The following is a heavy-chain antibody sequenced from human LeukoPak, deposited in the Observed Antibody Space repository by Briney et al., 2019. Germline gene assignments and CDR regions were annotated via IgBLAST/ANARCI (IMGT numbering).Heavy chain of an antibody. CDR3: ARDGDCSGGSCHDLGY. J-gene: IGHJ4*02. D-gene: IGHD2-15*01. CDR2: INPSGDST. V-gene: IGHV1-46*01. CDR1: GYTFTSYY. Sequence: GASVKVSCKASGYTFTSYYMHWVRQAPGQGLEWMGIINPSGDSTSYAQKFQGRVTMTRDTSTSTVYMELSSLRSEDTAVYYCARDGDCSGGSCHDLGYWGQGTLVTVSS.